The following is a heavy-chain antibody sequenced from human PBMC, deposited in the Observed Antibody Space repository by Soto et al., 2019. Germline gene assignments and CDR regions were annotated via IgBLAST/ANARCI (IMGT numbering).Heavy chain of an antibody. V-gene: IGHV3-15*07. Sequence: GSLRLSCAASGFTFSNAWMNWVRQAPGKGLEWVGRIKSKTDGGTTDYAAPVEGRFTISRDNFKNSLYLQMSSLRTADTAVYYCARDGPHISIFGYGDYWGQGSLVTSPQ. CDR1: GFTFSNAW. J-gene: IGHJ4*02. D-gene: IGHD3-3*01. CDR2: IKSKTDGGTT. CDR3: ARDGPHISIFGYGDY.